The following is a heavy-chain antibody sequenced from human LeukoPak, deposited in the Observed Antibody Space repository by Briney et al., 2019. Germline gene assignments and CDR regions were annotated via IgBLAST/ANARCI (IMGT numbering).Heavy chain of an antibody. D-gene: IGHD3-22*01. Sequence: GGSLRLSCAASGFTFSSYSMNWVRQAPGKGLEWVSSISSSSSYIYYADSVKGRFTISRDNAKNSLYLRMNSLRAEDTAVYYCARGGYWEEYFQHWGQGTLVTVSS. CDR2: ISSSSSYI. V-gene: IGHV3-21*01. J-gene: IGHJ1*01. CDR1: GFTFSSYS. CDR3: ARGGYWEEYFQH.